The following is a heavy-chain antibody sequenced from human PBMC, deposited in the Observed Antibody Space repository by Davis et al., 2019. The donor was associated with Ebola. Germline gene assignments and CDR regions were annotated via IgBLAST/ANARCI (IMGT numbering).Heavy chain of an antibody. CDR2: IIPIFGTA. CDR1: GGTFSSYA. V-gene: IGHV1-69*13. J-gene: IGHJ6*03. CDR3: AREGYCSSTSCYTGEGYYYYYMDV. Sequence: SVKVSCKASGGTFSSYAISWVRQAPGQGLEWMGGIIPIFGTANYAQKFQGRVTITADESTSTAYMELSSLRSEDTAVYYCAREGYCSSTSCYTGEGYYYYYMDVWGKGTTVTVSS. D-gene: IGHD2-2*02.